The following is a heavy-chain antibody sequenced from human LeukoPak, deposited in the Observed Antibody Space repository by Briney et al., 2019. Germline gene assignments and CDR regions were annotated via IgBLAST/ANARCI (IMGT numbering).Heavy chain of an antibody. CDR3: AKVQYYYDSSGLDDAFDI. J-gene: IGHJ3*02. CDR1: GFTFDDYA. Sequence: GGSLRLSCAASGFTFDDYAMHWVRQAPGKGLEWVSGISWNSGSIGYADSVKGRFTISRDNAKNSLYLQMNSLRAEDTALYYCAKVQYYYDSSGLDDAFDIWGQGTMVTDSS. V-gene: IGHV3-9*01. D-gene: IGHD3-22*01. CDR2: ISWNSGSI.